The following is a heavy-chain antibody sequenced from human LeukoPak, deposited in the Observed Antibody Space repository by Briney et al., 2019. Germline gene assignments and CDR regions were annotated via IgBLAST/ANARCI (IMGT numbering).Heavy chain of an antibody. CDR1: GGSISSGTYY. V-gene: IGHV4-61*02. J-gene: IGHJ4*02. CDR3: ARNSCPSGSCYDNRGYFDY. D-gene: IGHD2-15*01. Sequence: SETLSLTCTVSGGSISSGTYYWSWIRQPAGKGLEWIGRIYTSGSTNYNPSLKSRITISVDTSKNQFSLKLTSVTAADTAVYYCARNSCPSGSCYDNRGYFDYWGQGTLVTVSS. CDR2: IYTSGST.